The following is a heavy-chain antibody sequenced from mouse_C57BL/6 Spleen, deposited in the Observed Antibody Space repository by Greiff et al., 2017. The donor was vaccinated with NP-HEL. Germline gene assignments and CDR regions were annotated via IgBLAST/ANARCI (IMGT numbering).Heavy chain of an antibody. CDR1: GFNIKDYY. CDR3: TKVSPHYYAVDD. J-gene: IGHJ4*01. V-gene: IGHV14-1*01. Sequence: EVQLQQSGAELVRPGASVKLSCTASGFNIKDYYMHWVKQRPEQGLEWIGRIDPEDGDTEYAPKFQGKATLTADTSSNTAYLQLSSLTSEDTDVYYCTKVSPHYYAVDDRGPGSSVPVSS. CDR2: IDPEDGDT.